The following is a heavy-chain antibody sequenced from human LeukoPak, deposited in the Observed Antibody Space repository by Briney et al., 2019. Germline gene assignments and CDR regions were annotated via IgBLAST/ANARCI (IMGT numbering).Heavy chain of an antibody. CDR2: IYYSRST. Sequence: SETLSLTCTVSGASISSGGYYWNWIRQPPGKGLEWIGYIYYSRSTSYSPSLKSRLTISVDTSKYQFSLKLSPVTAADTAVYYCARDGYNSGYFDYWGQGTLVTVSS. CDR1: GASISSGGYY. V-gene: IGHV4-30-4*01. J-gene: IGHJ4*02. D-gene: IGHD5-24*01. CDR3: ARDGYNSGYFDY.